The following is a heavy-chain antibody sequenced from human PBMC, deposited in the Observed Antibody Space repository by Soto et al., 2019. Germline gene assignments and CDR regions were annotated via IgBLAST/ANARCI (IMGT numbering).Heavy chain of an antibody. CDR3: AREYCSSTSCYPFWFDP. Sequence: GSLRLSCAASGFTFSSYWMSWVRQAPGKGLEWVANIKQDGSEKYYVDSVKGRFTISRDNAKNSLYLQMNSLRAEDTAVYYFAREYCSSTSCYPFWFDPWGQGTLVTVSS. CDR1: GFTFSSYW. J-gene: IGHJ5*02. D-gene: IGHD2-2*01. V-gene: IGHV3-7*01. CDR2: IKQDGSEK.